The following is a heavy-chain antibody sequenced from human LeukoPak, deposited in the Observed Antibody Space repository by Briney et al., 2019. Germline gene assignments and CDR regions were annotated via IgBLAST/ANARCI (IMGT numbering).Heavy chain of an antibody. CDR2: INPNSGGT. CDR3: ARAYSGYDFRWSDP. J-gene: IGHJ5*02. CDR1: GYTFTGYY. V-gene: IGHV1-2*02. Sequence: GASVKVSCKASGYTFTGYYMHWVRQAPGQGLEWMGWINPNSGGTNYAQKFQGRVTMTRDTSISTAYMELSRLRSDDTAVYYCARAYSGYDFRWSDPWGQGTLVTVSS. D-gene: IGHD5-12*01.